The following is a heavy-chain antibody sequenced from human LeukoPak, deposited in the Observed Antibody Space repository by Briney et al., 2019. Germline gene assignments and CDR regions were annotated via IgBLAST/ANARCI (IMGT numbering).Heavy chain of an antibody. CDR2: IYTGGYT. V-gene: IGHV4-4*07. Sequence: PSETLSLTCSVSGGSIRSYYRSWIRQSAGKGLEWIGRIYTGGYTDYNPSLNSRVTMSLDTSKNLFSLKLNSVTAADTAAYYCASHPRHASGTYYNAHFDYWGQGILVTVSS. CDR1: GGSIRSYY. D-gene: IGHD3-10*01. J-gene: IGHJ4*02. CDR3: ASHPRHASGTYYNAHFDY.